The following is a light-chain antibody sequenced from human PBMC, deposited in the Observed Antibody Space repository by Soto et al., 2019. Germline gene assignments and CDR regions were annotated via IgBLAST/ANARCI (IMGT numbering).Light chain of an antibody. Sequence: IEMSQSPATLSVSPGERATLSCRASQSVSSNLVWYQQKPGQAPRLLIYGASTRVTGIPARFSGSGSGTDFTLTISRLEPEDFAVYYCQQYGRSWTFGQGSKADIK. CDR3: QQYGRSWT. V-gene: IGKV3-15*01. CDR1: QSVSSN. CDR2: GAS. J-gene: IGKJ1*01.